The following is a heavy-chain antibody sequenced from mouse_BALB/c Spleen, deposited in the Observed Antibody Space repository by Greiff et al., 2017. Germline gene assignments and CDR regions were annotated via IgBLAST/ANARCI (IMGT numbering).Heavy chain of an antibody. V-gene: IGHV5-4*02. D-gene: IGHD1-1*01. J-gene: IGHJ4*01. Sequence: EVQRVESGGGLVKPGGSLKLSCAASGFTFSDYYMYWVRQTPEKRLEWVATISDGGSYTYYPDSVKGRFTISRDNAKNNLYLQISSLKSEDTAMYYCARGYYVGAMDYWGQGTSVTVSS. CDR1: GFTFSDYY. CDR3: ARGYYVGAMDY. CDR2: ISDGGSYT.